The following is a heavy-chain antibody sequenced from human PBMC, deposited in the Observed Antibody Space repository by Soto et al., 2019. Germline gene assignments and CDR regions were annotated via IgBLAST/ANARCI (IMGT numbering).Heavy chain of an antibody. D-gene: IGHD2-15*01. J-gene: IGHJ1*01. CDR3: ARLGYCSGGSCYANRYSQH. CDR1: GGSISSGGYY. V-gene: IGHV4-31*03. CDR2: IYYSGST. Sequence: QVQLQESGPGLVKPSQTLSLTCTVSGGSISSGGYYWSWIRQHPGKGLEWIGYIYYSGSTYYNPSLRSGVTISVDTSKNHFSRKLSLVTAADTAVYYCARLGYCSGGSCYANRYSQHWGQGTLVTVSS.